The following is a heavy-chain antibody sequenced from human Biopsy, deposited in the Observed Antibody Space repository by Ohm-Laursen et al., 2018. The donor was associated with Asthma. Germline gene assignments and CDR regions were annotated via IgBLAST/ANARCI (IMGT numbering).Heavy chain of an antibody. V-gene: IGHV3-73*01. J-gene: IGHJ4*02. CDR1: GFTFRSYA. CDR2: IRSKTNSYAT. CDR3: TRPGLYCSGGTCFRY. D-gene: IGHD2-15*01. Sequence: SLRLSCTASGFTFRSYAMHWVRQASGRGLEWLGRIRSKTNSYATEYAASVRGRFTFSRDDSKNTAYLQMNSLKTEDTAVYYCTRPGLYCSGGTCFRYWGQGTLVTVSS.